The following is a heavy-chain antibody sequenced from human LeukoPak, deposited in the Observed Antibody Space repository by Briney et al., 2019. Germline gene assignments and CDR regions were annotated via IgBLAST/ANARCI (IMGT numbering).Heavy chain of an antibody. CDR2: ISGSGGST. CDR3: AKVPYDSSGYYYLRTEKGRYS. D-gene: IGHD3-22*01. CDR1: GFTFSSYA. J-gene: IGHJ4*02. Sequence: GGSLRLSCAASGFTFSSYAMSWVRQAPGKGLEWVSAISGSGGSTYSADSVKGRFTISRDNSKNTLYLQMNSLRAEDTAVYYCAKVPYDSSGYYYLRTEKGRYSGGQGTLVTVSS. V-gene: IGHV3-23*01.